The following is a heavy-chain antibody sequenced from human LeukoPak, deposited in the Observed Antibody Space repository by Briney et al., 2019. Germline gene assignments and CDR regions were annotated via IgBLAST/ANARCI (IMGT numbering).Heavy chain of an antibody. D-gene: IGHD3-9*01. CDR2: IYHSGST. Sequence: SETLSLTCTVAGDSISNYYWSWIRQPPGKGLEWIGYIYHSGSTYYNPSLKSRVTISVDRSKNQFSLKLSSVTAADTAVYYCARVSGLRYFDWFSGYYFDYWGQGTLVTVSS. CDR3: ARVSGLRYFDWFSGYYFDY. J-gene: IGHJ4*02. V-gene: IGHV4-59*12. CDR1: GDSISNYY.